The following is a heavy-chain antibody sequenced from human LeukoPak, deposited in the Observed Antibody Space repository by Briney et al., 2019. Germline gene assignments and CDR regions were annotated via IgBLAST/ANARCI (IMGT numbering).Heavy chain of an antibody. Sequence: SETLSLTCTVSGGSISSSSYYWGWIRQPPGKGLEWIGYIYYSGSTNYNPSLKSRVTISVDTSKNQFSLKLSSVTAADTAVYYCARVKWEVDTAMVIYYYYYMDIWGKGTTVTISS. J-gene: IGHJ6*03. D-gene: IGHD5-18*01. CDR2: IYYSGST. CDR3: ARVKWEVDTAMVIYYYYYMDI. CDR1: GGSISSSSYY. V-gene: IGHV4-61*05.